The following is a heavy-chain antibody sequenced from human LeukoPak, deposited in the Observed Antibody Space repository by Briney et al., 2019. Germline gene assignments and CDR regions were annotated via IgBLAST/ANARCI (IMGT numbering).Heavy chain of an antibody. D-gene: IGHD4-17*01. CDR3: ARERNYGDPSGYFDY. CDR2: IIPIFGTA. J-gene: IGHJ4*02. V-gene: IGHV1-69*13. Sequence: ASVKVSCKASGGTFSSYAISWVRQAPGQGLEWMGGIIPIFGTANYAQKFQGRVTITADESTSTAYMELSSLRSEDTAVYYCARERNYGDPSGYFDYWGQGTLVTVSS. CDR1: GGTFSSYA.